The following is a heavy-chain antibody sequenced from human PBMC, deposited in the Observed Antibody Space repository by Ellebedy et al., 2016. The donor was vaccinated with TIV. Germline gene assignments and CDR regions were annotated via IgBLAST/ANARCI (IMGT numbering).Heavy chain of an antibody. V-gene: IGHV3-23*01. CDR1: GFILSNYA. D-gene: IGHD3-9*01. CDR2: LTAAGNT. J-gene: IGHJ4*02. Sequence: GGSLRLSCAASGFILSNYAMSWVRQPPGKGLEWVSALTAAGNTYYADSVKGRFTISRDSSKNTLYLQMNTLTAEDTAIYYCAKEHILTGYSDYWGQGTLVTVPS. CDR3: AKEHILTGYSDY.